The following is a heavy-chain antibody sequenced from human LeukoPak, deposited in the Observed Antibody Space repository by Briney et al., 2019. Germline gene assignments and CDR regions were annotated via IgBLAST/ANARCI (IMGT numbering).Heavy chain of an antibody. J-gene: IGHJ3*02. Sequence: GASVKVSCKASGYTFTGYYMHWVRQAPGQGLEWMGRINPNSGGTNYAQKFQGRVTMTRDTSISTAYMELSSLRSEDTAVYYCAIPKGVVVAATGAFDIWGQGTMVTVSS. CDR3: AIPKGVVVAATGAFDI. V-gene: IGHV1-2*06. D-gene: IGHD2-15*01. CDR1: GYTFTGYY. CDR2: INPNSGGT.